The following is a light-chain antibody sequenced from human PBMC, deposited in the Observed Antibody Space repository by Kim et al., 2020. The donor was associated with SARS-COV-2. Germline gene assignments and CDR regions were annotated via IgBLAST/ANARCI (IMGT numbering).Light chain of an antibody. V-gene: IGKV1-33*01. Sequence: SATVGDKVTITCQASKGISRYLNWYQQKAGKAPKLLLYDASNLRTGVPSRFSGSGSGTDFIFIIDSRQPEDAATYFCQQYETLPTFGQGTRLEIK. CDR3: QQYETLPT. J-gene: IGKJ5*01. CDR1: KGISRY. CDR2: DAS.